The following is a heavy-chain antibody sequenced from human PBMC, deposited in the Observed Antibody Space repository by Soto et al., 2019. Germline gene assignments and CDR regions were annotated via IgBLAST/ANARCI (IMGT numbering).Heavy chain of an antibody. CDR2: INAGNGNT. J-gene: IGHJ4*02. Sequence: ASVKVSCKASGYTFTSYAMHWVRQAPGQRLEWMGWINAGNGNTKYSQKFQGRVTITRDTSASTAYMELSSLRSEDTAVYYCARGVGEAYCGGDCYSALGAXFDYWGQGTLVTVSS. CDR1: GYTFTSYA. D-gene: IGHD2-21*02. V-gene: IGHV1-3*01. CDR3: ARGVGEAYCGGDCYSALGAXFDY.